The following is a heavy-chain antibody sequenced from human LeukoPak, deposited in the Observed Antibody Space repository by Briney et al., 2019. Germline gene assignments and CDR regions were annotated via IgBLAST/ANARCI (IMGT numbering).Heavy chain of an antibody. J-gene: IGHJ4*02. V-gene: IGHV4-34*01. CDR1: GGSFSGYY. D-gene: IGHD1-26*01. CDR2: INHSGST. CDR3: ASSGSYLSEFDY. Sequence: PSETLSLTCAVYGGSFSGYYWSWIRQPPGKGLEWIGEINHSGSTNYNPSLKSRVTISVDTSKNQFSLKLSSVTAADTAVYYCASSGSYLSEFDYWGQGTLVTVSS.